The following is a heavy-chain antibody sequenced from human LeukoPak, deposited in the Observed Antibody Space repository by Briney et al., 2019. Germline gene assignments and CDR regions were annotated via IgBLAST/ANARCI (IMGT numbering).Heavy chain of an antibody. V-gene: IGHV1-46*01. Sequence: ASVKVSCKASGYTFTSYCMHWVRQAPGQGLEWMGIINPSGGSTSYAQKFQGRVTMTRDTSTSTVYMELSSLRSEDTAVYYCARDAVAKAHFDYWGQGTLVTVSS. J-gene: IGHJ4*02. CDR2: INPSGGST. CDR3: ARDAVAKAHFDY. D-gene: IGHD2-15*01. CDR1: GYTFTSYC.